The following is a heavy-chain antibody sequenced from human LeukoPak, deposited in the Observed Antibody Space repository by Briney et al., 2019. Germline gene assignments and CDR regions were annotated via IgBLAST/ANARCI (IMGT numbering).Heavy chain of an antibody. V-gene: IGHV4-4*02. CDR3: ARDVTVRGRNRYYFDY. D-gene: IGHD3-10*01. J-gene: IGHJ4*02. Sequence: SGTLSLTCAVSGGSISSSNWWSWVRQPPGKGLGWIGEIYHSGSTNYNPSLKSRVTISVDKSKNQFSLKLSSVTAADTAVYYCARDVTVRGRNRYYFDYWGQGTLVTVSS. CDR2: IYHSGST. CDR1: GGSISSSNW.